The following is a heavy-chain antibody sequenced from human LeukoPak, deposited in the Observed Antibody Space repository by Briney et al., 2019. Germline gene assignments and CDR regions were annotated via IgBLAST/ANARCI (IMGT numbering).Heavy chain of an antibody. J-gene: IGHJ4*02. CDR3: AKESTYIASFFDY. D-gene: IGHD6-13*01. Sequence: GGSLRLSCAAPGFTFSSYAMSWVRQAPGKGLEWGSAISGSGGSTDYADSVKGRFTISRDNSKNTLYLQMNSLRAEDTAVYYCAKESTYIASFFDYWGQGTLVTVSS. V-gene: IGHV3-23*01. CDR2: ISGSGGST. CDR1: GFTFSSYA.